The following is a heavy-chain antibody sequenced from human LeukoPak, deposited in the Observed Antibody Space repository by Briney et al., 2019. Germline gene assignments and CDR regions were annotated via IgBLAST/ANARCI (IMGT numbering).Heavy chain of an antibody. CDR2: ISAYNGNT. CDR3: ARVPIFWSGYYFDY. D-gene: IGHD3-3*01. Sequence: GSSVKVSCKASGYTFTSYGISWVRQAPGQGLEWMGWISAYNGNTNYAQKLQGRVTMTTDTSTSTAYMELRSLRSDDTAVYYCARVPIFWSGYYFDYWGQGTLVTVSS. V-gene: IGHV1-18*01. J-gene: IGHJ4*02. CDR1: GYTFTSYG.